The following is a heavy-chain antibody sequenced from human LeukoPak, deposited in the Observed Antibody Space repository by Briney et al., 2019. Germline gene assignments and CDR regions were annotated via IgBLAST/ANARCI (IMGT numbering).Heavy chain of an antibody. CDR1: GGPISSRSYY. Sequence: SETLSLTCTVSGGPISSRSYYWGWIRQPPEKGLEWIGGIYYSGRTYYSPSLKSRVTVSVDTPKNQFSLKLSSVTAADTAVYYCARGSGSYSFDYWGQGTLVTVSS. V-gene: IGHV4-39*07. CDR2: IYYSGRT. J-gene: IGHJ4*02. D-gene: IGHD3-10*01. CDR3: ARGSGSYSFDY.